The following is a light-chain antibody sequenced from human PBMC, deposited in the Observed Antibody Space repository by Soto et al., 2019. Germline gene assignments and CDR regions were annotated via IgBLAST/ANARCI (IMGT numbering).Light chain of an antibody. CDR2: GNS. Sequence: QSVLTQPPSVSGATGQRVTISCTGSSSKIGAGYDVHWYQQLPGTAPKLLIYGNSNRPSGVPDRFSGSNSGTSASLAITVLQAEDEADYYCQSYDSSLSGSGVFGGGTKLTVL. V-gene: IGLV1-40*01. CDR1: SSKIGAGYD. J-gene: IGLJ3*02. CDR3: QSYDSSLSGSGV.